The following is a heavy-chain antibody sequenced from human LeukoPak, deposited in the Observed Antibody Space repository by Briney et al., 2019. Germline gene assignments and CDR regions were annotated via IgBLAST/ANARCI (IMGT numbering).Heavy chain of an antibody. D-gene: IGHD5-12*01. V-gene: IGHV1-69*13. J-gene: IGHJ4*02. CDR1: GYTFTSYG. Sequence: GASVKVSCKASGYTFTSYGISWVRQAPGQGLEWMGGIIPIFGTANYAQKFQGRVTITADESTSTAYMELSSLRSEDTAVYYCARSIVATVEMFDYWGQGTLVTVSS. CDR2: IIPIFGTA. CDR3: ARSIVATVEMFDY.